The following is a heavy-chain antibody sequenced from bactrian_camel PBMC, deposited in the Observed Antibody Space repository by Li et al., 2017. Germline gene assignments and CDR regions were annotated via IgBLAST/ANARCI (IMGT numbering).Heavy chain of an antibody. CDR1: GFTFSSYY. D-gene: IGHD2*01. J-gene: IGHJ4*01. Sequence: HVQLVESGGGLVQPGGSLRLSCSASGFTFSSYYMSWVRQAPGKGLEWVSSISRDGLMTFYTDSVKGRFSISRDNAANTVTLQMNSLKPEDSAMYYCALDDRRSYREYCPLQGSYSYLGQGTQVTV. CDR2: ISRDGLMT. CDR3: ALDDRRSYREYCPLQGSYSY. V-gene: IGHV3-2*01.